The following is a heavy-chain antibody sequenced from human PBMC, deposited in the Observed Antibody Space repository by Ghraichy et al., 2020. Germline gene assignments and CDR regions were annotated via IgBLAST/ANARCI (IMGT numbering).Heavy chain of an antibody. CDR3: ARLGSGEGY. J-gene: IGHJ4*02. CDR2: IYTSGST. V-gene: IGHV4-4*09. Sequence: SETLSLTCTVSGGSISSYYWSWIRQPPGKGLEWIGYIYTSGSTNYNPSLKSRVTISVDTSKNQSSLKLSSVTAADTAVYYCARLGSGEGYWGQGTLVTVSS. D-gene: IGHD2-15*01. CDR1: GGSISSYY.